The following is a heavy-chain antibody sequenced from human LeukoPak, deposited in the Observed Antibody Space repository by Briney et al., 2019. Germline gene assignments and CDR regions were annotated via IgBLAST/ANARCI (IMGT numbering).Heavy chain of an antibody. D-gene: IGHD4-23*01. J-gene: IGHJ4*02. Sequence: GESLKISCKASGYTFTDYWIGWVRQAPGKGLEWVANIKQDGSEKYYVDSVKGRFTISRDNAKNSLYLQMNSLRAEDTAVYYCARDYGGNPCDYWGQGTLVTVSS. CDR2: IKQDGSEK. CDR3: ARDYGGNPCDY. CDR1: GYTFTDYW. V-gene: IGHV3-7*01.